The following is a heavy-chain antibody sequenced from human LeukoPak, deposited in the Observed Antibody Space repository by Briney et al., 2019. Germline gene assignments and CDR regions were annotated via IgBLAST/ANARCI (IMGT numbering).Heavy chain of an antibody. V-gene: IGHV4-30-2*01. Sequence: SQTLSLTCAVSGGSISSGGYSWRWIRQPPGKGLEWIGYIYHSGSTYYNPSLKSRVTISVDRSKNQFSLKLSSVTAADTAVYYCARVVYSGYDRHGFDPWGQGTLVTVSS. CDR3: ARVVYSGYDRHGFDP. D-gene: IGHD5-12*01. CDR1: GGSISSGGYS. CDR2: IYHSGST. J-gene: IGHJ5*02.